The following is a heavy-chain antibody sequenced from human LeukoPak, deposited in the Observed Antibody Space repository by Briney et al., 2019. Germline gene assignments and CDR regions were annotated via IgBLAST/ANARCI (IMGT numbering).Heavy chain of an antibody. CDR2: IYYSGST. D-gene: IGHD6-19*01. CDR1: GGSISSSSYH. CDR3: ARQAVAVTWHIDY. V-gene: IGHV4-39*01. Sequence: PSETLSLTCTVSGGSISSSSYHCGWIRQPPGKGLEWIGSIYYSGSTYYNPSLKSRVTISVDTSKNQFSLKLSSVTAADTAVYYCARQAVAVTWHIDYWGQGTLVTVSS. J-gene: IGHJ4*02.